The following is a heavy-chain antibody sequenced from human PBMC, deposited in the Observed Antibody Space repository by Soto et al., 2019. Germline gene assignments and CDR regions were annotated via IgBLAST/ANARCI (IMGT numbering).Heavy chain of an antibody. J-gene: IGHJ6*03. Sequence: ASVKVSCKASGYTFTSYDINWVRQATGQGLEWMGWMNPNSGNTGYAQKFQGRVTMTRNTSISTAYMELSSLRSEDTAVYYCARSIAAERYGFFYYYYYMDVWGKGTTVTVSS. V-gene: IGHV1-8*01. CDR1: GYTFTSYD. CDR3: ARSIAAERYGFFYYYYYMDV. D-gene: IGHD6-6*01. CDR2: MNPNSGNT.